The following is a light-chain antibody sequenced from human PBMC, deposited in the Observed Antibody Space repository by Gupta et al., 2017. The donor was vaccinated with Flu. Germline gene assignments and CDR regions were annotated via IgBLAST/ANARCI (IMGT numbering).Light chain of an antibody. CDR1: QSIRSY. V-gene: IGKV1-39*01. J-gene: IGKJ4*01. CDR3: QQSYSNPPLT. CDR2: AAS. Sequence: DIQMTQSPSSLSASVGDRVTITCRASQSIRSYLNWYQQKPGKAPKLLIYAASNLQSGVPSRFSGSGSGTDFTLTISSLQPEDFATYYCQQSYSNPPLTFGGGTKVESK.